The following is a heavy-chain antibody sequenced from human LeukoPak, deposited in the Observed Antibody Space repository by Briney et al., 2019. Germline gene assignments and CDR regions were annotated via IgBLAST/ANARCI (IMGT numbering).Heavy chain of an antibody. CDR2: IIPIFGTA. D-gene: IGHD3-16*01. CDR3: ASPYDYVWGAHYYMDV. CDR1: GGTFSSCA. J-gene: IGHJ6*03. Sequence: SVKVSCKASGGTFSSCAISWVRQAPGQGLEWMGRIIPIFGTANYAQKFQGRVTITADKSTSTAYMELSSLRSEDTAVYYCASPYDYVWGAHYYMDVWGKGTTVTVSS. V-gene: IGHV1-69*06.